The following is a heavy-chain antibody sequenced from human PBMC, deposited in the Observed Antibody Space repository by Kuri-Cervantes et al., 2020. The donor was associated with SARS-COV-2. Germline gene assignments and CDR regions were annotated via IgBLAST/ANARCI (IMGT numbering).Heavy chain of an antibody. CDR1: GYTFTTYY. J-gene: IGHJ3*02. V-gene: IGHV1-46*03. Sequence: ASVKVSCKASGYTFTTYYMHWVRQAPGQGLEWMGIINPSGGSASHAQKFQGRVTMTRDTSTSTVYMQLSSLRSEDTAVYYCARGGLVPAASDAFDIWGQGTMVTVSS. D-gene: IGHD2-2*01. CDR2: INPSGGSA. CDR3: ARGGLVPAASDAFDI.